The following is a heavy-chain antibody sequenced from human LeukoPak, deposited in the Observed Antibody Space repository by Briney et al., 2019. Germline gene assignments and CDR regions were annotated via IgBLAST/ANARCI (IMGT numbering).Heavy chain of an antibody. D-gene: IGHD2-15*01. CDR2: ISSSSTI. J-gene: IGHJ6*02. CDR3: ARDQDSSSGMDV. V-gene: IGHV3-69-1*01. Sequence: GGSLRLSCAASGFTFSSYSMNWVRQAPGKGLEWVSSISSSSTIYYADSVKGRFTISRDNAKNSLYLQMNSLRAEDTAVYYCARDQDSSSGMDVWGQGTTVTVSS. CDR1: GFTFSSYS.